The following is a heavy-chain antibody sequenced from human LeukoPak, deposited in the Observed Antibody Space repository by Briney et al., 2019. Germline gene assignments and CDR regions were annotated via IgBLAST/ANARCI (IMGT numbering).Heavy chain of an antibody. CDR1: GFTFSSYS. J-gene: IGHJ4*02. CDR3: AREHSRSWYVEFGY. CDR2: ISSSSSYI. V-gene: IGHV3-21*01. Sequence: GGSLTLSCAASGFTFSSYSMNWVRQAPGKGLEWVASISSSSSYIYYADSVKGRFTISRDNTKNSLYLQMNSLRAEDTAVYYCAREHSRSWYVEFGYWGQGTMVTVSS. D-gene: IGHD6-13*01.